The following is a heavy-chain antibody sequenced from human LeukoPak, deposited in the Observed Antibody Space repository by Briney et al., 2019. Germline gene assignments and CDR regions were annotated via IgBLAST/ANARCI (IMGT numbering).Heavy chain of an antibody. CDR3: ARGNRITMVRGVLPDAFDI. CDR1: GGSISSYY. J-gene: IGHJ3*02. V-gene: IGHV4-59*01. CDR2: IYYSGST. D-gene: IGHD3-10*01. Sequence: SETLSLTCTVSGGSISSYYWSWIRQPPGKGLEWIGYIYYSGSTNYNPSLKSRVTISVDTSKNQFPLKLSSVTAADTAVYYCARGNRITMVRGVLPDAFDIWGQGTMVTVSS.